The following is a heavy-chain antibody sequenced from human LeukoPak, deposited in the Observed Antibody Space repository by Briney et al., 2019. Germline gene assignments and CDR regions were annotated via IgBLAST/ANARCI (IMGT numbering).Heavy chain of an antibody. J-gene: IGHJ4*02. V-gene: IGHV3-33*01. CDR1: GFTFRDYG. CDR3: ARDFGGDGYNS. D-gene: IGHD5-24*01. CDR2: IWFDESNK. Sequence: AGGSLRLSCVASGFTFRDYGMHWVRQAPGKGLEWVAVIWFDESNKYYADSVKGRFTISRDNSKNTLYLQMNSLRVEDTAVYYCARDFGGDGYNSWGQGTLVTVSS.